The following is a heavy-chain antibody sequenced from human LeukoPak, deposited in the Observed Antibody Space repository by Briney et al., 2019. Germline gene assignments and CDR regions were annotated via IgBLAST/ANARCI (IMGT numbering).Heavy chain of an antibody. V-gene: IGHV5-51*01. D-gene: IGHD6-13*01. J-gene: IGHJ4*02. CDR1: RHSFTSYW. CDR2: IYPGDSDI. Sequence: GLSLHSSSHGPRHSFTSYWIGWVRPMPGKGLEWMGMIYPGDSDIRYSPSFQGKATTSAPESITTAYLQWSSLTSSDTTLHYCTRPWNPGPHTYSSSWYPFWGQGTLVTVSS. CDR3: TRPWNPGPHTYSSSWYPF.